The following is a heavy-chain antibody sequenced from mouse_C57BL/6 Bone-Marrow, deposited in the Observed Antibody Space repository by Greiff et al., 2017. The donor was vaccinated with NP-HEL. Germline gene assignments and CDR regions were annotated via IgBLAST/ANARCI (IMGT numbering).Heavy chain of an antibody. V-gene: IGHV5-17*01. CDR2: ISSGSSTI. J-gene: IGHJ4*01. CDR1: GFTFSDYG. Sequence: EVKLQESGGGLVKPGGSLKLSCAASGFTFSDYGMHWVRQAPEKGLEWVTYISSGSSTIYYADTVKGRFTISRDNAKNTLFLQMTSLRAEDTAMYYCAGYYAMDYWGQGTSVTVSS. CDR3: AGYYAMDY.